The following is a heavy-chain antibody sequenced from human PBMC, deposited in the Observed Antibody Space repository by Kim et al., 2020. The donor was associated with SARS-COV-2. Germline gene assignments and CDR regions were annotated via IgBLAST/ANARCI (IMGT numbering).Heavy chain of an antibody. Sequence: GGSLRLSCAASGFTFSSYEMNWVRQAPGKGLEWVSYISSSGSTIYYADSVKGRFTISRDNAKNSLYLQMNSLRAEDTAVYYCARTFGVVQTYYFDYWGQGTLVTVSS. CDR3: ARTFGVVQTYYFDY. CDR1: GFTFSSYE. J-gene: IGHJ4*02. V-gene: IGHV3-48*03. CDR2: ISSSGSTI. D-gene: IGHD3-3*01.